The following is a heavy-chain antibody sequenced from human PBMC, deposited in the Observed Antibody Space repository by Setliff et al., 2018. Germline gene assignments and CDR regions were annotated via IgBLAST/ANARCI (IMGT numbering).Heavy chain of an antibody. D-gene: IGHD4-17*01. J-gene: IGHJ2*01. V-gene: IGHV4-38-2*01. Sequence: SETLSLTCAVSGYSISSGYYWGWIRQPPGKGLEWIGSIYYGGGTYYNPSLKSRVTISLDTSKNQFSLRLNSVTAADTAVYFCARHRRPDYGDFISWYFDLWGRGTLVTVSS. CDR3: ARHRRPDYGDFISWYFDL. CDR2: IYYGGGT. CDR1: GYSISSGYY.